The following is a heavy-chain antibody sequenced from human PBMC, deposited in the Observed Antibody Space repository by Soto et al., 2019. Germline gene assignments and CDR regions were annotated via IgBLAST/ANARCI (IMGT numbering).Heavy chain of an antibody. Sequence: GGSLRLSCAASGFTFSSYGMHWVRQAPGKGLEWVAVISYDGSNKYYADSVKGRFTISRDNSKNTLYLQMNSLRAEDTAVYYCAKDRDCSGGSCYSDDYWGQGTLVTVSS. CDR1: GFTFSSYG. V-gene: IGHV3-30*18. CDR3: AKDRDCSGGSCYSDDY. J-gene: IGHJ4*02. D-gene: IGHD2-15*01. CDR2: ISYDGSNK.